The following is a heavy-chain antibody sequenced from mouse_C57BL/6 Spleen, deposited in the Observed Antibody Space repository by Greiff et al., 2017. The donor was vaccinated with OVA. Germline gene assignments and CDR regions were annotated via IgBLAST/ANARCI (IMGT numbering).Heavy chain of an antibody. J-gene: IGHJ2*01. V-gene: IGHV1-5*01. CDR3: TRGSITTVVALYYFDY. CDR2: IYPGNSDT. D-gene: IGHD1-1*01. CDR1: GYTFTSYW. Sequence: DVKLVESGTVLARPGASVKMSCKTSGYTFTSYWMHWVKQRPGQGLEWIGAIYPGNSDTSYNQKFKGKAKLTAVTSASTAYMELSSLTNEDSAVYYCTRGSITTVVALYYFDYWGQGTTLTVSS.